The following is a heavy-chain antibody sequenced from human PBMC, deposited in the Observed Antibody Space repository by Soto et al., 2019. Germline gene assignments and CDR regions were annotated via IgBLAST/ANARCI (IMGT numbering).Heavy chain of an antibody. Sequence: GGSLRLSCAASGFTFGSYGMSWVRQAPGKGLEWVSSISGSGGTTYYADSVKGRFTISRDNSKNTLYLQMNSLRAEDTAVYYCAELTITGTASFQHWGQGTLVTVSS. J-gene: IGHJ1*01. CDR2: ISGSGGTT. CDR3: AELTITGTASFQH. CDR1: GFTFGSYG. D-gene: IGHD1-20*01. V-gene: IGHV3-23*01.